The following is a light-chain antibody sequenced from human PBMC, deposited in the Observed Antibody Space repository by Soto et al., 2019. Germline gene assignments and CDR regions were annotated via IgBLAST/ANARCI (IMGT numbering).Light chain of an antibody. Sequence: IHLTHSPALLSASVGYRVTITFLASQGISSYLAWYQQKPGKAPKLLIYAASTLQSGVPSRFSGSGSGTEFTLTISSLQPEDFATYYCQQLNSYPLTFGGGTKVDI. CDR2: AAS. CDR1: QGISSY. CDR3: QQLNSYPLT. J-gene: IGKJ4*01. V-gene: IGKV1-9*01.